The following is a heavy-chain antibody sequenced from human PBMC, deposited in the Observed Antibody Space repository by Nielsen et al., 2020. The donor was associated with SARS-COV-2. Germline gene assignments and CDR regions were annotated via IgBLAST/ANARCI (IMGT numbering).Heavy chain of an antibody. CDR1: GFTFDDYA. CDR2: ISWNSGSI. J-gene: IGHJ6*03. Sequence: GGSLRLSCAASGFTFDDYAMHWVRQAPGKGLEWVSGISWNSGSIGYADSVKGRFTISRDNAKNSLYLQMNSLRAEDTAVYYCARGQGYCSSTSCPSYYYMDVWGKGTTVTVSS. D-gene: IGHD2-2*01. CDR3: ARGQGYCSSTSCPSYYYMDV. V-gene: IGHV3-9*01.